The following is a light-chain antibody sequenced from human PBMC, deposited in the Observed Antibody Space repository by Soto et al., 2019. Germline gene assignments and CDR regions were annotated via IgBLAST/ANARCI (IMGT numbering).Light chain of an antibody. J-gene: IGKJ2*01. CDR3: QLYGSSPNT. V-gene: IGKV3-20*01. CDR2: GAS. CDR1: QSVSSSY. Sequence: EIVVTQSPGTLSLSPGERATLSCRASQSVSSSYLACYQQKPGQAPRLLIYGASSRATGFPDRFSGSGSRIDFTLTISRLEPEDFAVYYCQLYGSSPNTVGQGTKLDIK.